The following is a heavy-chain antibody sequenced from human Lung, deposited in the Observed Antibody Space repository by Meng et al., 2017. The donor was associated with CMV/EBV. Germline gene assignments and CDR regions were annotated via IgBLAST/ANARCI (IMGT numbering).Heavy chain of an antibody. J-gene: IGHJ4*02. D-gene: IGHD5-24*01. CDR2: IYYTGST. CDR3: AREAGRDGYATPKFDY. Sequence: QGLLQGSGSGLVKPSQTLSLTCTGSGGSIGSGGYYWSWIRQHPGKGLEWIGYIYYTGSTFYNPSLKSRVTISVDTSKNQFSLKLIPATAADTAVYYCAREAGRDGYATPKFDYWGQGTLVTVSS. CDR1: GGSIGSGGYY. V-gene: IGHV4-31*03.